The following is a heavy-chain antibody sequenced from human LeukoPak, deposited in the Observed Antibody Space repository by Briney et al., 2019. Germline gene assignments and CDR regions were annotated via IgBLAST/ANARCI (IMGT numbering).Heavy chain of an antibody. CDR3: ARLFGITMIRGAFDI. J-gene: IGHJ3*02. D-gene: IGHD3-22*01. V-gene: IGHV5-51*01. CDR1: GYTFTNYW. Sequence: GESLKISCKASGYTFTNYWIGWVRQMPGKGLEWMGIIQPRDSDGRYSPSFQGQVTISADKSISTAYLQWSSLKASDTAMYYCARLFGITMIRGAFDIWGQGTKVTVSS. CDR2: IQPRDSDG.